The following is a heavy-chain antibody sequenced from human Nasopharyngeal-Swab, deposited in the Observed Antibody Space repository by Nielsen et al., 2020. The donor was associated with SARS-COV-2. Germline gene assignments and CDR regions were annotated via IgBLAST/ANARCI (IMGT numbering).Heavy chain of an antibody. CDR1: GGSFSGYY. CDR3: ARGWYDFWSGYFSNGMDV. Sequence: SDTLSLTCAVYGGSFSGYYWSWIRQHPGKGLEWIGEINHSGSTNYNPSLKRRVTISVDTSKNQFSLKLSSVTAADTAVYYCARGWYDFWSGYFSNGMDVWGQGTTVTVSS. V-gene: IGHV4-34*01. CDR2: INHSGST. D-gene: IGHD3-3*01. J-gene: IGHJ6*02.